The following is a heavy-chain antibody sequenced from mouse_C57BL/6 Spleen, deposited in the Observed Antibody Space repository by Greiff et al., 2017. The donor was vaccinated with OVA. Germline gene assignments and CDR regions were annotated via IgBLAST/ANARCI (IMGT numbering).Heavy chain of an antibody. V-gene: IGHV5-17*01. CDR3: ARGIGYDAMDY. J-gene: IGHJ4*01. CDR2: ISSGSSTI. CDR1: GFTFSDYG. Sequence: EVNLVESGGGLVKPGGSLKLSCAASGFTFSDYGMHWVRQAPEKGLEWVAYISSGSSTIYYADTVKGRFTISRDNAKNTLFLQMTSLRSEDTAMYYCARGIGYDAMDYWGQGTSVTVSS.